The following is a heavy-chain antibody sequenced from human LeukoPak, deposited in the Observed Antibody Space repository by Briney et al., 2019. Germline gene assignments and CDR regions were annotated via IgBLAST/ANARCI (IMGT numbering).Heavy chain of an antibody. D-gene: IGHD2-15*01. Sequence: GESLKISCKGSGYVFSAYWIGWVRHMPGRGLEWMGIIYPSDSDIKYNPSFQGHVTISADKSIDTAYLQWSSLEASDSAKYYCARQAYCSGDSCFSFLDPFDIWGQGTMVTVSS. CDR2: IYPSDSDI. J-gene: IGHJ3*02. V-gene: IGHV5-51*01. CDR1: GYVFSAYW. CDR3: ARQAYCSGDSCFSFLDPFDI.